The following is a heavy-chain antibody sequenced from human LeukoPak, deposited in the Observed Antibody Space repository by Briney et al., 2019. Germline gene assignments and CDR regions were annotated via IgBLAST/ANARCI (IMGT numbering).Heavy chain of an antibody. CDR1: GFTFSSYA. CDR2: INYSGGAT. V-gene: IGHV3-23*01. CDR3: AKGAGQGAFDI. D-gene: IGHD6-25*01. J-gene: IGHJ3*02. Sequence: GGSLRLSCAASGFTFSSYAMSWVRQAPGKGLEWVSSINYSGGATYYADSVKGQFTVSRDNSKNTLHLQMNSLRAEDTAVYYCAKGAGQGAFDIWGQGTMVTVSS.